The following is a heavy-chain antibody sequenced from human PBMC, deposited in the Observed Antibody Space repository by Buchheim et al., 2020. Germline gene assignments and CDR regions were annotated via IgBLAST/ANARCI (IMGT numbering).Heavy chain of an antibody. CDR1: GASISSGAFL. D-gene: IGHD3-10*01. J-gene: IGHJ4*02. V-gene: IGHV4-31*03. CDR2: ITHSGTA. Sequence: QVQLQESGPGLVKPSQTLSLTCSVSGASISSGAFLWTWIRQHPGEGLEWIGDITHSGTAHNTPSHTSRLFMPVDTPKNLFSLTLISVTAADTAIYFCARTDYGSGSSHYFDFWGQGTL. CDR3: ARTDYGSGSSHYFDF.